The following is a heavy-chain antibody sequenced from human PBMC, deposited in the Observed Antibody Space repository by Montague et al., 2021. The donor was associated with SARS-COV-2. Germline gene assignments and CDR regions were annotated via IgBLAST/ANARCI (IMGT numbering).Heavy chain of an antibody. J-gene: IGHJ6*02. CDR2: IKQDGSEK. CDR3: ARDGFGELSSYYYYGMDV. D-gene: IGHD3-10*01. V-gene: IGHV3-7*01. CDR1: GFTFSSYW. Sequence: SLRLSCAASGFTFSSYWMSWVRQAPGKGLEWVANIKQDGSEKYYADSVKGRFTISRDNAKNSLYLQMNSLRAEDTAVYYCARDGFGELSSYYYYGMDVWGQGTTVTVSS.